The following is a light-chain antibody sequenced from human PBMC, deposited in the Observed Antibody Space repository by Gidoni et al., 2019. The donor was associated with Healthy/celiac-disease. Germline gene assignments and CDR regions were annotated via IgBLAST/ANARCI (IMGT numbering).Light chain of an antibody. V-gene: IGKV3-20*01. CDR3: QQYGSSLALT. Sequence: EIELTQSPGTLSLSPGERATLSCRASQSVSSSYLAWYQQKPGQAPRLLIYGASSRATGIPDRFSGSGSGTDFTLTISRLEPEDFAVYYCQQYGSSLALTFGGGTKVEIK. J-gene: IGKJ4*01. CDR1: QSVSSSY. CDR2: GAS.